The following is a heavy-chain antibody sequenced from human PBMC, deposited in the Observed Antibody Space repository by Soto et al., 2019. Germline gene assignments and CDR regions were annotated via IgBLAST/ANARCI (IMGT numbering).Heavy chain of an antibody. J-gene: IGHJ4*02. V-gene: IGHV3-21*01. Sequence: PGESLRLSCTVSGFSFSGSSMNWVRQAPATGLEWVSSISSSISYIYYAGSVKCRFTISRDNAKNSLNLQMISLRAEDTAVYYCARATSGPHTVYFDYWGQGTLVTVSS. D-gene: IGHD1-1*01. CDR1: GFSFSGSS. CDR3: ARATSGPHTVYFDY. CDR2: ISSSISYI.